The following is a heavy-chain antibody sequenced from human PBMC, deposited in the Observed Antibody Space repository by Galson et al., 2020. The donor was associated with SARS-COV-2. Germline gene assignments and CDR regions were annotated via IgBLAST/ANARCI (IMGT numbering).Heavy chain of an antibody. CDR2: TRNKANSNTT. Sequence: GGSLRLSCAASGFTFSDHYMDWVRQAPGKGLEWVGRTRNKANSNTTEYAASVKGRFTISRDDSKNSLYLQMNSLKTEDTAVYYCATSHCSSTSCYRPWGQGTLVTVSS. CDR1: GFTFSDHY. CDR3: ATSHCSSTSCYRP. D-gene: IGHD2-2*01. V-gene: IGHV3-72*01. J-gene: IGHJ5*02.